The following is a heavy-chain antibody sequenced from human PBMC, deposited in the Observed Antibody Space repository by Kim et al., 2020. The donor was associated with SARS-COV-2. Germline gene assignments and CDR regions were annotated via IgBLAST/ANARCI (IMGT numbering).Heavy chain of an antibody. D-gene: IGHD3-10*01. CDR1: GYIFSKNG. CDR2: INIGDGNP. V-gene: IGHV1-3*04. J-gene: IGHJ4*02. Sequence: ASVKVSCKASGYIFSKNGMDWVRQALGQSLEWMGWINIGDGNPEYSEKFHGRLTITRDTSASATYLELSSLTSEDTAVYYCARGGPFSGSGSPFDFWGQGTLVTVSS. CDR3: ARGGPFSGSGSPFDF.